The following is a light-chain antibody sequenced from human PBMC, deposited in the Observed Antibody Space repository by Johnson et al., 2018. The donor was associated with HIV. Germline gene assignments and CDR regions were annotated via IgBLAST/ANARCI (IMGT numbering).Light chain of an antibody. V-gene: IGLV1-51*02. CDR2: ENN. Sequence: QSILTQPPSVSAAPGQKVTISCSGSSSNIGNNYVSWYQQLPGTAPKLLIYENNKRPSGIPDRFSGSKSGTSATLGITGLQTGDEADYYCGAWDNSLSENVFGTGTKVTVL. CDR1: SSNIGNNY. CDR3: GAWDNSLSENV. J-gene: IGLJ1*01.